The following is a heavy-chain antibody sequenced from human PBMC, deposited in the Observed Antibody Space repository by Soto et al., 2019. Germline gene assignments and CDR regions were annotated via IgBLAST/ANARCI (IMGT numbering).Heavy chain of an antibody. Sequence: ETLSLTCPVSGASISSYYWSWIRQPPGKGLEWIGYIYYSGSTNYNPSLKSRVTISVDTSKNQFSLKLSSVTAADTAVYYCARDPAGYYGSGSGFDYWGQGTLVTV. V-gene: IGHV4-59*01. CDR3: ARDPAGYYGSGSGFDY. J-gene: IGHJ4*02. D-gene: IGHD3-10*01. CDR1: GASISSYY. CDR2: IYYSGST.